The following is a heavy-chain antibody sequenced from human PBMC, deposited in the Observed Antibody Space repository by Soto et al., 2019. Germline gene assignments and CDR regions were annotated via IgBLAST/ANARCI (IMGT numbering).Heavy chain of an antibody. J-gene: IGHJ4*02. Sequence: SVKVSCKASGGTFSSYAISWVRQAPGQGLEWMGGIIPIFGTANCAQKFQGRVTITADESTSTAYMELSSLRSEDTAVYYCARSGPIHYYDSSGPLHYFDYWGQGTLVTVS. D-gene: IGHD3-22*01. V-gene: IGHV1-69*13. CDR2: IIPIFGTA. CDR3: ARSGPIHYYDSSGPLHYFDY. CDR1: GGTFSSYA.